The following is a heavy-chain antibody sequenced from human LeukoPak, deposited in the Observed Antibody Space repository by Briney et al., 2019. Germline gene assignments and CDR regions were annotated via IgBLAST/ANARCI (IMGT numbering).Heavy chain of an antibody. J-gene: IGHJ4*02. CDR1: VGSFTNYF. D-gene: IGHD3-22*01. CDR2: VSDYGSV. V-gene: IGHV4-34*01. Sequence: SETLSLTCAVCVGSFTNYFWSWVRQSPGKGLEWIGEVSDYGSVNYNPSLQSRVTISLDTSKNHFSMKVSSMTAADTAVYYCARRRVTVIVVSTFDSWGQGTLVTVSS. CDR3: ARRRVTVIVVSTFDS.